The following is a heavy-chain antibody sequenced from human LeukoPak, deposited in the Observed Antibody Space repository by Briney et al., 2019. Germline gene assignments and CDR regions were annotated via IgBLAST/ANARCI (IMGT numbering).Heavy chain of an antibody. D-gene: IGHD6-13*01. CDR1: GGSFSGYY. Sequence: PSETLSLTCAVYGGSFSGYYWSWIRQPPGKGLEWIGEINHSGSTNYNPSLKSRVTISVDTSKNQFSLKLSSVTAADTAVYYCARDRSRGIAAWGGPGLYFDYWGQGTLVTVSS. J-gene: IGHJ4*02. CDR3: ARDRSRGIAAWGGPGLYFDY. CDR2: INHSGST. V-gene: IGHV4-34*01.